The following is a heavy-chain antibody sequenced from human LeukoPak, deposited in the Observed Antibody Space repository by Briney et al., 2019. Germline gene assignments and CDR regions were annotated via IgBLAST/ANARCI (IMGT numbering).Heavy chain of an antibody. Sequence: GGSLRLSCAASGFTFISYTMNWVRQAPGKGLEWVSSVSSSGRYIFYADSVKGRFTISRDNAENSLFLQMNSLRAEDTAVYYCARLGAGDYWGQGTLVTVSS. CDR3: ARLGAGDY. CDR2: VSSSGRYI. V-gene: IGHV3-21*01. D-gene: IGHD6-19*01. J-gene: IGHJ4*02. CDR1: GFTFISYT.